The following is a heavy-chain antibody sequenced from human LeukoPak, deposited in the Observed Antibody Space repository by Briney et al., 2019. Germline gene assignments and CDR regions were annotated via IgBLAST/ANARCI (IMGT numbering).Heavy chain of an antibody. CDR3: AKDTQFLYSSGSYFDY. CDR2: IQFDGGDI. CDR1: GLTFSNYG. D-gene: IGHD6-19*01. J-gene: IGHJ4*02. Sequence: SGGSLRLSCAASGLTFSNYGMHWVRQAPGKGLEWVAFIQFDGGDIFYTDSVKGRFTISRDNSKNSLYLQMNSLRAEDTALYYCAKDTQFLYSSGSYFDYWGQGTLVTVSS. V-gene: IGHV3-30*02.